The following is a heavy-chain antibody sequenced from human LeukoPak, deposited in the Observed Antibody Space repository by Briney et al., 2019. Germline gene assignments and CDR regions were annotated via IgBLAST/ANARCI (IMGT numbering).Heavy chain of an antibody. Sequence: GGSLRLSCAASGFTLGNYAMSWVRQAPGKGLEWVSAISGNGYNTYYADSVKGRFTISSESYRNTLYLQMHSLRAEDTAVYYCAKGVRLWFAFYFDYWGQGTLVTVSS. D-gene: IGHD3-10*01. J-gene: IGHJ4*02. CDR2: ISGNGYNT. CDR1: GFTLGNYA. V-gene: IGHV3-23*01. CDR3: AKGVRLWFAFYFDY.